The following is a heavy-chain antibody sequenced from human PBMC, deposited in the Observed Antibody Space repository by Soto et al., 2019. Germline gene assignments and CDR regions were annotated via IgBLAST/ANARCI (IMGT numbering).Heavy chain of an antibody. Sequence: QVQLVQSGAEVKKPGSSVKVSCKASGGTFSSYAISWVRQAPGQGLEWMGGIIPIFGTANYAQKFQGRVTITADESTSTAYMELSSLRSEDTAVYYCARGREDYGDYGMAYAFDIWGQGTMVTVSS. V-gene: IGHV1-69*12. D-gene: IGHD4-17*01. CDR3: ARGREDYGDYGMAYAFDI. CDR2: IIPIFGTA. CDR1: GGTFSSYA. J-gene: IGHJ3*02.